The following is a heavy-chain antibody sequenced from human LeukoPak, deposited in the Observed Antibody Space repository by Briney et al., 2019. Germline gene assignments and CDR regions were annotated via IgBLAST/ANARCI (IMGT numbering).Heavy chain of an antibody. J-gene: IGHJ5*02. D-gene: IGHD5-18*01. Sequence: SETLSLTCTVSGGSISSYYWSWIRQPPGKGLEWIGDIYYSGSTNYNPSLKSRVTISVDTSKNQFSLKLSSVTAADTAVYYCARGKENTAMVTANWFDRWGQGTLVTVSS. V-gene: IGHV4-59*01. CDR1: GGSISSYY. CDR3: ARGKENTAMVTANWFDR. CDR2: IYYSGST.